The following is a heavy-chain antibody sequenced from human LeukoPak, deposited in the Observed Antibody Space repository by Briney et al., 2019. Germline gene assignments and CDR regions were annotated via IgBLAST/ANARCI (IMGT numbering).Heavy chain of an antibody. Sequence: PSETLSLTCTVSGGSISSYYWSWIRQPPGKGLEWIGYIYYSGSTNYNPSLKSRVTISVDTSKNQFSLKLSSVTAADTAVYYCARNDPKEYGSSSDCWGQGTLVTVSS. V-gene: IGHV4-59*01. CDR3: ARNDPKEYGSSSDC. CDR1: GGSISSYY. J-gene: IGHJ4*02. CDR2: IYYSGST. D-gene: IGHD6-6*01.